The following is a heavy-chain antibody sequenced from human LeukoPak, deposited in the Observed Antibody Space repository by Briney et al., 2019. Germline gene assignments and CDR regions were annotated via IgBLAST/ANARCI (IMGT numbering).Heavy chain of an antibody. CDR1: GFTVSTKY. CDR3: ARVGDHFHWNLDL. J-gene: IGHJ2*01. CDR2: IYSGATT. V-gene: IGHV3-53*01. D-gene: IGHD3-3*02. Sequence: GGSLRLSCAASGFTVSTKYMNWVRQAPGKGLEWVSIIYSGATTYYADSVKGRFTISRDTPKNTVSLQMNSLRAEDTAVYFCARVGDHFHWNLDLWGRGTLVTVSS.